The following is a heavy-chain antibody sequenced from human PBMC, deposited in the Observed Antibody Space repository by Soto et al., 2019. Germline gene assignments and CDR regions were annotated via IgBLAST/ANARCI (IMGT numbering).Heavy chain of an antibody. CDR3: ARTLYNWNYFLSWFDP. CDR1: GFSLSNARMG. V-gene: IGHV2-26*01. D-gene: IGHD1-7*01. Sequence: ESGPTLVNPTETLTLTCTVSGFSLSNARMGVSWIRQPPGKALEWLAHIFSNDEKSYSTSLKSRLTISKDTSKSQVVLTMTNMDPVDTATYYCARTLYNWNYFLSWFDPWGQGTLVTVSS. CDR2: IFSNDEK. J-gene: IGHJ5*02.